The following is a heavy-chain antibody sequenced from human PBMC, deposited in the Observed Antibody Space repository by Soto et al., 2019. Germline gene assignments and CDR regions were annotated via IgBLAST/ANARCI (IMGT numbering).Heavy chain of an antibody. CDR1: GYTFTGYY. D-gene: IGHD2-2*01. J-gene: IGHJ4*02. CDR3: ARDEGYCSSPSCYGGASLGY. Sequence: QVQLVQSGAEVKKPGASVKVSCKASGYTFTGYYMHWVRQAPGQGLEWMGWINPNSGGTNYAQKFQGWVTMTRDTSISTAYMELSRLRSDDTAVYYCARDEGYCSSPSCYGGASLGYWGQGTLVTVSS. CDR2: INPNSGGT. V-gene: IGHV1-2*04.